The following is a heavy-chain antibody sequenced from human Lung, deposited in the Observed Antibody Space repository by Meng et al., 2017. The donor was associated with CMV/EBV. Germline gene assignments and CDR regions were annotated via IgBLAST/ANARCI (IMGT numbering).Heavy chain of an antibody. J-gene: IGHJ5*01. CDR1: GYTFTSYG. CDR2: TSTYNGIT. Sequence: VSCQASGYTFTSYGISWVRQAPGQGLEWLGWTSTYNGITNYAQNLQGRVTMTTDTSTSTAYMELRSLRHDDTAVYYCARREGWFDSWGQGTLVTVSS. CDR3: ARREGWFDS. V-gene: IGHV1-18*01.